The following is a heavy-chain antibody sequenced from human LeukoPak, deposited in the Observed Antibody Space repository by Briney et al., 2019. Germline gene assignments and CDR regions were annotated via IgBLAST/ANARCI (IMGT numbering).Heavy chain of an antibody. V-gene: IGHV4-39*07. J-gene: IGHJ4*02. CDR3: ARDGSSSWYGGYFDY. D-gene: IGHD6-13*01. Sequence: SETLSLTCTVSGGSITITNYYWGWIRQPPGKGLEWVGNIYYDGSTYYNPSLKSRVTISIDTSKNQFSLKLSSVTAADTAVYYCARDGSSSWYGGYFDYWGQGTLVTVSS. CDR2: IYYDGST. CDR1: GGSITITNYY.